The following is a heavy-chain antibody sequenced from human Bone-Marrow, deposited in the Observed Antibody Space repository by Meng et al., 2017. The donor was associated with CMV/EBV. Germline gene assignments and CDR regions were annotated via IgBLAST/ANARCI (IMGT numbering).Heavy chain of an antibody. CDR3: ARAGGYYYGSGNYYRYFEN. CDR2: INSDGSTT. V-gene: IGHV3-74*01. CDR1: GFTFSNYW. D-gene: IGHD3-10*01. Sequence: GGSLRLSCAASGFTFSNYWMHWVRQVPGKGLVWVSRINSDGSTTTYADSVKGRFTISRDNAKNTLYLQMNSLRVEDTAVYFCARAGGYYYGSGNYYRYFENWGQGTLVTGSS. J-gene: IGHJ4*02.